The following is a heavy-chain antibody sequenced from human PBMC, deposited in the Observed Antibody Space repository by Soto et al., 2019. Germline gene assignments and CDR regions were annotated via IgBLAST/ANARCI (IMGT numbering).Heavy chain of an antibody. J-gene: IGHJ4*02. CDR1: GFTFSSYA. V-gene: IGHV3-23*01. CDR3: AKVYGGYGGGFDY. CDR2: ISGSGGST. Sequence: EVQLLESGGGLVQPGGSLRLSCSASGFTFSSYAMSWVRQAPGKGLEWVSAISGSGGSTYYADSVKGLFTISRDNSKNTLYLQMNSLRAEDTAVYYCAKVYGGYGGGFDYWGQGTLVTVSS. D-gene: IGHD4-17*01.